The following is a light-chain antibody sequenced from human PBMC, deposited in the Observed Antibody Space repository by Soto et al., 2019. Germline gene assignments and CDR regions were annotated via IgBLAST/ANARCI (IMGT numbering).Light chain of an antibody. Sequence: QSVLTQPPSVSGAPGQRVTISCTGSSPKIGAGYDVHWYQQLPGTAPKLLIYGNSNRPSGVPDRFSGSKTGTSASLAITGLQAEDEADYYCQSYDSSLSGWVFGGGTKVTVL. CDR3: QSYDSSLSGWV. V-gene: IGLV1-40*01. J-gene: IGLJ3*02. CDR1: SPKIGAGYD. CDR2: GNS.